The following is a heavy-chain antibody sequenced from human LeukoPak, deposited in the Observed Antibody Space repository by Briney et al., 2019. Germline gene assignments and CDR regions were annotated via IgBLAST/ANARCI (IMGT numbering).Heavy chain of an antibody. J-gene: IGHJ4*02. CDR2: INGDGNIT. Sequence: GGSLRLSCAASGFTFTSYAMNWVRQAPGKGPVWVSRINGDGNITTYADSVKGRFAFSRDNAKNALYLEMNSLRAEDTAVYYCARELSGSSSRHFDYWGQGTLVTVSS. CDR1: GFTFTSYA. V-gene: IGHV3-74*01. D-gene: IGHD6-13*01. CDR3: ARELSGSSSRHFDY.